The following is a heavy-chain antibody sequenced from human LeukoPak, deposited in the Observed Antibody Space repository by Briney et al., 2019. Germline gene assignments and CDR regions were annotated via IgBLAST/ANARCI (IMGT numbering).Heavy chain of an antibody. CDR1: GGSFSGYY. CDR3: ARGLRGTMIVVVNRWFDP. J-gene: IGHJ5*02. V-gene: IGHV4-34*01. Sequence: SETLSLTCAVYGGSFSGYYWSWIRQPPGKGLEWIGEINHSGSTNYNPSPKSRVTISVDTSKNQFSLKLSSVTAADTAVYYCARGLRGTMIVVVNRWFDPWGQGTLVTVSS. D-gene: IGHD3-22*01. CDR2: INHSGST.